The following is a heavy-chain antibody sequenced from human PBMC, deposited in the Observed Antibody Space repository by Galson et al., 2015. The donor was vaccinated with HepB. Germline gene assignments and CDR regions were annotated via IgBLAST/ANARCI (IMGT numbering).Heavy chain of an antibody. CDR3: AKAGGWLGDYKLYGMDI. V-gene: IGHV3-43*01. CDR2: ITWDGDVT. CDR1: GFTFHDFT. D-gene: IGHD6-19*01. Sequence: SLRLSCAASGFTFHDFTMHWVRQRPGKSLEWVSLITWDGDVTYYANSVKGRFTISRDNKRDSLFLQMNSLRSDDTALYYCAKAGGWLGDYKLYGMDIWGQGTPVTVSS. J-gene: IGHJ6*02.